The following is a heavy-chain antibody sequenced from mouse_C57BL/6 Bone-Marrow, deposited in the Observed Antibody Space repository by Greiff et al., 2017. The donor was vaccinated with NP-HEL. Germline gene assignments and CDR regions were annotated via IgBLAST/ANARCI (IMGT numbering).Heavy chain of an antibody. J-gene: IGHJ4*01. D-gene: IGHD2-1*01. Sequence: QVQLQQPGAELVRPGTSVKLSCKASGYTFTSYWMHWVKQRPGQGLEWIGVIDPSDSYTNYNQKFKGKATLTVDTSSSTAYMQLSSLTSEDSAVYYCARRDGNYRSYAMDYWGQGTSVTVSS. CDR2: IDPSDSYT. V-gene: IGHV1-59*01. CDR1: GYTFTSYW. CDR3: ARRDGNYRSYAMDY.